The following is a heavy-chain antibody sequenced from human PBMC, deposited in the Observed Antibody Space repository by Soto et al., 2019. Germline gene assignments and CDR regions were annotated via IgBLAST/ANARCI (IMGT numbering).Heavy chain of an antibody. Sequence: ASVKVSCKASGYTFTSYDINWVRQATGQGLEWMGWMNPNSGNTGYAQKFQGRVTMTRNTSISTAYMELSSLRSEDTAVYYCARSLYYDFWSGYHTGMDVWGKGTTVTVSS. CDR2: MNPNSGNT. CDR1: GYTFTSYD. J-gene: IGHJ6*03. CDR3: ARSLYYDFWSGYHTGMDV. V-gene: IGHV1-8*01. D-gene: IGHD3-3*01.